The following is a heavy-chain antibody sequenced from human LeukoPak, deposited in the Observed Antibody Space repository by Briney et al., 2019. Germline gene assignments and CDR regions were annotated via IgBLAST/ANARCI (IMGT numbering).Heavy chain of an antibody. CDR1: GYTFTSYG. J-gene: IGHJ4*02. V-gene: IGHV1-18*01. CDR3: ARSPSVRGVIIPLLDY. CDR2: ISAYNGNT. Sequence: ASVKVSCKASGYTFTSYGISWVRPAPGQGLEWMGWISAYNGNTNYAQKLQGRVTMTTDTSTSTAYMELRSLRSDDTAVYYCARSPSVRGVIIPLLDYWGQGTLVTVSS. D-gene: IGHD3-10*01.